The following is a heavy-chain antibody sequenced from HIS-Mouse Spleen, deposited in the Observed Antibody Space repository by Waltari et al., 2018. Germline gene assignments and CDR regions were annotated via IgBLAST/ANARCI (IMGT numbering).Heavy chain of an antibody. J-gene: IGHJ4*02. CDR2: INYSGST. Sequence: QLQLQESGPGLVKPSETLSLTCTVPGGSISRSSYYWGWIRPPPGKGLEWIGSINYSGSTYYNPSLKSRVTISVDTSKNQFSLKLSSVTAADTAVYYCARHEGQQLVTSLFDYWGQGTLVTVSS. V-gene: IGHV4-39*01. D-gene: IGHD6-13*01. CDR3: ARHEGQQLVTSLFDY. CDR1: GGSISRSSYY.